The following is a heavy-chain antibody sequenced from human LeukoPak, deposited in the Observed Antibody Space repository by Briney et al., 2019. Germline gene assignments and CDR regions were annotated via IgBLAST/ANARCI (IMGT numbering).Heavy chain of an antibody. V-gene: IGHV3-74*01. CDR2: INSDGSWT. CDR3: VSFYETY. J-gene: IGHJ4*02. D-gene: IGHD2/OR15-2a*01. CDR1: GNYW. Sequence: QTGGSLRLSCAAPGNYWMHWVRQAPGKGLVWVSHINSDGSWTSYADSVKGRFTISKDNAKNTVYLQMNSLRAEDTAVYYCVSFYETYWGQGTLVTVSS.